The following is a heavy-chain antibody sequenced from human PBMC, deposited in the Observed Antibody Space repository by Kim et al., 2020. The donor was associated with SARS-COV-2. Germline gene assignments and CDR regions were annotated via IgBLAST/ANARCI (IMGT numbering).Heavy chain of an antibody. CDR2: ISDSGSHI. CDR1: GFTFSSYS. J-gene: IGHJ4*01. CDR3: VKDTLLRGAYFYY. Sequence: GGSLRLSCTTSGFTFSSYSMNWVRQAPGKGLEWVSAISDSGSHIYYADSVQGRFTVSRDNAKNSLYLQMNSLRVEDTALYYCVKDTLLRGAYFYYWGHGALVTVSS. V-gene: IGHV3-21*01. D-gene: IGHD3-10*01.